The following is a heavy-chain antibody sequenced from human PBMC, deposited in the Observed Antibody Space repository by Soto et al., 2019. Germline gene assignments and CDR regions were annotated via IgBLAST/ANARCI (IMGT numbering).Heavy chain of an antibody. Sequence: QVQLQESGPGLVKPSETLSLTCTVSGGSITNYYWSWIRQPPGKGLEWIGYIYFSGSTNYNPSLKSRVTISVDTSKNQFSLKLSSVTAADTAVYYCTRRAAVGTHHFDYWGQGTLVTVSS. D-gene: IGHD6-13*01. CDR2: IYFSGST. V-gene: IGHV4-59*01. CDR1: GGSITNYY. J-gene: IGHJ4*02. CDR3: TRRAAVGTHHFDY.